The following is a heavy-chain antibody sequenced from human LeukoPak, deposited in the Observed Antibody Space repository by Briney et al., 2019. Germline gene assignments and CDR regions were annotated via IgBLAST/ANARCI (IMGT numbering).Heavy chain of an antibody. Sequence: GASLRLSCAASGFTLSSYWMSWVRQAPGKGLEWVANIKKDGSEKYYVDSVKGRFTISRDNGKTSLYLQMNSLRAEDSAVYYCARHLSGVSGYTYGRGIDYWGQGTLVTVSS. CDR1: GFTLSSYW. V-gene: IGHV3-7*01. CDR2: IKKDGSEK. CDR3: ARHLSGVSGYTYGRGIDY. D-gene: IGHD5-18*01. J-gene: IGHJ4*02.